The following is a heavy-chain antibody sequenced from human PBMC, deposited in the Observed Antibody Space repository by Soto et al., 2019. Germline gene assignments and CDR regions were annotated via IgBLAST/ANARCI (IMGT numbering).Heavy chain of an antibody. CDR1: GDSVSSNSAA. CDR3: ARDPYCSGGSCYSYNWFDP. Sequence: KQSQTLSLTCAISGDSVSSNSAAWNWIRQSPSRGLEWLGRTYYRSKWYNDYAVSVKSRITINPDTSKNQFSLQLNSVTPEDTAVYYCARDPYCSGGSCYSYNWFDPWGQGTLVTVSS. V-gene: IGHV6-1*01. D-gene: IGHD2-15*01. J-gene: IGHJ5*02. CDR2: TYYRSKWYN.